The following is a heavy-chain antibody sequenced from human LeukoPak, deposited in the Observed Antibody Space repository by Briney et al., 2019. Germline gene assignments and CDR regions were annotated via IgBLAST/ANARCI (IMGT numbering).Heavy chain of an antibody. D-gene: IGHD3-16*01. Sequence: GGSLRLSCAASGFTFSNAWMSWVRQAPGKGLEWVGRIKSKTDGGTTDYAAPVKGRFTISRDDSKNTLYLQMNSLKTEDTAVYYCTTGPNAYYDYVWGSTPDYWGQETLVTVSS. CDR1: GFTFSNAW. CDR3: TTGPNAYYDYVWGSTPDY. V-gene: IGHV3-15*01. J-gene: IGHJ4*02. CDR2: IKSKTDGGTT.